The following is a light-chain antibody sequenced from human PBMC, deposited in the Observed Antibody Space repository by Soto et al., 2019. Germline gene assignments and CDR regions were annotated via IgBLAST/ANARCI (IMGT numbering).Light chain of an antibody. CDR3: QQRFSWPPP. V-gene: IGKV3-11*01. J-gene: IGKJ4*01. Sequence: EIGLTQSPATLSLSPGDRATLSCRASQSVSRYLAWYQQKPGQAPRLLIHDTSTRATGVPDTFSGSVSGTDFTLTISSLEPEDSAMYYCQQRFSWPPPFGAGTHVEIK. CDR2: DTS. CDR1: QSVSRY.